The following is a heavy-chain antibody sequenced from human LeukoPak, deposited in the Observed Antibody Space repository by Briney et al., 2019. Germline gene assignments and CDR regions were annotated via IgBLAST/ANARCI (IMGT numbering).Heavy chain of an antibody. CDR2: IWYDGSER. Sequence: GGSLRLSCAASGFTFSTYDMHWVRQAPGKGLEWVAVIWYDGSERYHADSVKGQFTISRDTSKNTLFLQMNSLRAEDTAVYYCTRGGLFTYDSSGYPIDFWGQGTLVTVSS. CDR3: TRGGLFTYDSSGYPIDF. J-gene: IGHJ4*02. D-gene: IGHD3-22*01. CDR1: GFTFSTYD. V-gene: IGHV3-33*01.